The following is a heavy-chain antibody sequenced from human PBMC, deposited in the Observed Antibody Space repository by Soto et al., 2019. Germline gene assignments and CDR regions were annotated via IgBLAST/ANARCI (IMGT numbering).Heavy chain of an antibody. CDR2: IYPGDSDT. CDR3: ARSGNSSSPNGIPPYYYYYYTDV. D-gene: IGHD6-6*01. CDR1: GYSFTSYW. V-gene: IGHV5-51*01. Sequence: PGESLKISCKGSGYSFTSYWIGWVRQMPGKGLEWMGIIYPGDSDTRYSPSFQGQVTISADKSISTAYLQWSSLKASDTAMYYCARSGNSSSPNGIPPYYYYYYTDVWGKGTTVTVSS. J-gene: IGHJ6*03.